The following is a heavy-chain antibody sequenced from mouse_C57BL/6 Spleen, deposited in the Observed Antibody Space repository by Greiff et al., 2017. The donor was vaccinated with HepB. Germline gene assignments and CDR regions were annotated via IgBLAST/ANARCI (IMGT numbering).Heavy chain of an antibody. V-gene: IGHV1-69*01. CDR1: GYTFTSYW. D-gene: IGHD2-5*01. CDR3: ERSYYSNGGYYAMDY. J-gene: IGHJ4*01. CDR2: IDPSDSYT. Sequence: QVQLQQPGAELVMPGASVKLSCKASGYTFTSYWMHWVKQRPGQGLEWIGEIDPSDSYTNYNQKFKGKATLTVDKSSSTAYMQLSSLTSEDSAVYYCERSYYSNGGYYAMDYWGQGTSVTVSS.